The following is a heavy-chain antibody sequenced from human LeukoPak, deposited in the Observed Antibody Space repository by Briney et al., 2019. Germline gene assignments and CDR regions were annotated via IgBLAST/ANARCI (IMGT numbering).Heavy chain of an antibody. CDR1: GGSISSTDYY. CDR3: ARVAAAGLSRFNP. Sequence: SETLSLTCTVSGGSISSTDYYWGWNRQPPGKGLQWIGSIYYSGTAYYYTPSLKSRVTISVDTSKNQFSLKLSSVTAADTAVYFCARVAAAGLSRFNPWGQGTLVTVSS. CDR2: IYYSGTAY. J-gene: IGHJ5*02. D-gene: IGHD6-13*01. V-gene: IGHV4-39*01.